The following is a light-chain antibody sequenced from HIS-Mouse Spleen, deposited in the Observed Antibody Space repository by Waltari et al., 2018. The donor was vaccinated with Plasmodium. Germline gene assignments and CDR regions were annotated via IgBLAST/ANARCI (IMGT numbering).Light chain of an antibody. V-gene: IGKV3-15*01. CDR3: QQYNSWFT. CDR2: GAS. Sequence: EIVMTQSPATLTVSPGERATLSCRASQSVSSNLAWYQQKPGQAPRLLIYGASTRATGIPARFSGSGSGKEFTLTISSMQAEDFAVYYWQQYNSWFTFGQGTRLEIK. J-gene: IGKJ5*01. CDR1: QSVSSN.